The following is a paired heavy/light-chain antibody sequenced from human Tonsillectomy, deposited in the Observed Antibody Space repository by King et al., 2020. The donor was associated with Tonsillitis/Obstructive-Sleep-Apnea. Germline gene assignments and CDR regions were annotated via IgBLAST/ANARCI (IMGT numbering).Heavy chain of an antibody. V-gene: IGHV3-23*01. CDR3: AKSALREAYCGGDCYSYHYDF. CDR2: MSGSGRST. Sequence: EVQLLESGGGFVQPGGSLRLSCVASGFTFSDFAMSWVRRTPGKGLEWLLTMSGSGRSTYEADSVKGRFTISRDNSVNTLYLQINGLRAEDTAEYYCAKSALREAYCGGDCYSYHYDFWGQGTLVTVSS. CDR1: GFTFSDFA. J-gene: IGHJ4*02. D-gene: IGHD2-21*01.
Light chain of an antibody. Sequence: EIVMTQSPVTLSASPGERATLSCRASQTVTYNLAWYQHKPGQAPRLLIYGASTRATGIPARFSGSGSGTEFTLTISSLQSEDSAVYFCLQYNEWSRTFGQGTKVEI. V-gene: IGKV3-15*01. CDR2: GAS. J-gene: IGKJ1*01. CDR1: QTVTYN. CDR3: LQYNEWSRT.